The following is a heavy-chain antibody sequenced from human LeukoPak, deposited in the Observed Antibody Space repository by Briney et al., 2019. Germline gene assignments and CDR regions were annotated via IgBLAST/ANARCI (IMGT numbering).Heavy chain of an antibody. D-gene: IGHD3-22*01. V-gene: IGHV3-7*01. Sequence: GGSLRLSCAASGFPFSSYWMAWVRQAPGKGLEWVATITLDGSDSYYVDSVKGRFTVSRDNAKNSLYLQMNSLRVEDTAVYYCAKDSYDSSGYSLYYYYYGMDVWGQGTTVTVSS. CDR1: GFPFSSYW. CDR3: AKDSYDSSGYSLYYYYYGMDV. J-gene: IGHJ6*02. CDR2: ITLDGSDS.